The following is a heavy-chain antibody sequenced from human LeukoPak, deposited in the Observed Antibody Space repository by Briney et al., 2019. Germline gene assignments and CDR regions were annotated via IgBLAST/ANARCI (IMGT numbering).Heavy chain of an antibody. Sequence: PGGSLRLSCAASGFTFSSYAMRWVRQAPGKGLEWEAVISYDGSNKYYADSVKGRFTISRDNSKNTLYLQMNSLRAEDTAVYYCARDRGYDSSGYSYYYYGMDVWGQGTTVTVSS. CDR1: GFTFSSYA. D-gene: IGHD3-22*01. V-gene: IGHV3-30*04. CDR2: ISYDGSNK. CDR3: ARDRGYDSSGYSYYYYGMDV. J-gene: IGHJ6*02.